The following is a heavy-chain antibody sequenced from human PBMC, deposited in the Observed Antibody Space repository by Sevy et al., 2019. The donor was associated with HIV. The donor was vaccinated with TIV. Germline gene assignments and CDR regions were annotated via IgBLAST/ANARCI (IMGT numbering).Heavy chain of an antibody. V-gene: IGHV3-9*01. CDR1: GFTFDDYA. CDR3: AKVQPGQQAGGDYFDY. J-gene: IGHJ4*02. D-gene: IGHD6-13*01. Sequence: GGSLRLSCAASGFTFDDYAMHWVRHAPGKGLEWVSGISWNSGSIGYADSVKGRFTISRDNAKNSLYLQMNSLRAEDTALYYCAKVQPGQQAGGDYFDYWGQGTLVTVSS. CDR2: ISWNSGSI.